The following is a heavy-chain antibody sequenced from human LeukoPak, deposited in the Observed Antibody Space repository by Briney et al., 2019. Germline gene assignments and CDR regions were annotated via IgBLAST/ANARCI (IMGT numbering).Heavy chain of an antibody. Sequence: GGSLRLSCEASGFTFGSHAMYWVRQAPGKGLEWVAGIFGSGGSPHYADPVKGRFTISRDNSRNTVYLQINSLRAEETAVYYCGKTTVGYSSGQKPAWPVDYWGQETLVTVSS. J-gene: IGHJ4*02. CDR3: GKTTVGYSSGQKPAWPVDY. CDR1: GFTFGSHA. D-gene: IGHD5-18*01. V-gene: IGHV3-23*01. CDR2: IFGSGGSP.